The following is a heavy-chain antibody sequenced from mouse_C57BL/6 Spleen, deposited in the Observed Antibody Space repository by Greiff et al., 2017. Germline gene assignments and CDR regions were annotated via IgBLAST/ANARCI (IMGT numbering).Heavy chain of an antibody. Sequence: EVQGVESGPGMVKPSQSLSLTCTVTGSSITSGYDWHWIRPFPGNKLEWMGYISYSGSTNYNPSLKSRISITHDTSKNHFFLKLNSVTTEDTATYYCARANWGAWFDYLGQGTTLTVSS. CDR2: ISYSGST. J-gene: IGHJ2*01. V-gene: IGHV3-1*01. D-gene: IGHD4-1*01. CDR1: GSSITSGYD. CDR3: ARANWGAWFDY.